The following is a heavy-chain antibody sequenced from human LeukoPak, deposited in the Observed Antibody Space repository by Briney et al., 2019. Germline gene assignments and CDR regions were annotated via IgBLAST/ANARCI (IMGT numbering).Heavy chain of an antibody. Sequence: GGSLRLSCAASGFTFSDYYMSWIRQAPGKGLEWVSYISSSGSTIYYADSVKGRFAISRDNSKHTLYLQMNSLRAEDTAVYYCAKDQLLLWFGELSKPFYFDYWGQGTLVTVSS. CDR2: ISSSGSTI. J-gene: IGHJ4*02. CDR3: AKDQLLLWFGELSKPFYFDY. D-gene: IGHD3-10*01. CDR1: GFTFSDYY. V-gene: IGHV3-11*01.